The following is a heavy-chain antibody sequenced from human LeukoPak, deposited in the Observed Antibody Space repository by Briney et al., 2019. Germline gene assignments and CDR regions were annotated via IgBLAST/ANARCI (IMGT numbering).Heavy chain of an antibody. Sequence: SETLSLTCTVSGGSIRSSYYYWGWIRQPPGKGLEWIGSIYDSGSTYYNPSLKSRVTISVDTSKNQFSLKLNSVTAADTAVYFCVRAAPGFSGPSFVDYWGQGTLVTVSS. CDR1: GGSIRSSYYY. V-gene: IGHV4-39*01. J-gene: IGHJ4*02. D-gene: IGHD3-3*01. CDR3: VRAAPGFSGPSFVDY. CDR2: IYDSGST.